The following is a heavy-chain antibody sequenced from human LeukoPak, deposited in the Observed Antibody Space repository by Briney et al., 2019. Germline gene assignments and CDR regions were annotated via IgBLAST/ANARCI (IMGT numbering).Heavy chain of an antibody. V-gene: IGHV3-7*01. J-gene: IGHJ4*02. D-gene: IGHD3-3*01. CDR1: GFTFSSYW. CDR3: ARDVGIYDSIPLRVY. CDR2: IKQDGSEK. Sequence: PGGSLRLSCAASGFTFSSYWMSWVRQAAGKGLEGVANIKQDGSEKYYVDSVKGRFTISRDNAKNSLYLQMNSLRAEDTAVYYCARDVGIYDSIPLRVYWGQGTLVTVSS.